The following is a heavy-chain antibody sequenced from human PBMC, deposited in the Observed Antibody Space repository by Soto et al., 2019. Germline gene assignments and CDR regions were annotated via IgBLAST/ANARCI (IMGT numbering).Heavy chain of an antibody. CDR3: ERSRDYYDSSDYSDY. J-gene: IGHJ4*02. CDR1: GGSISSSSYY. V-gene: IGHV4-39*01. D-gene: IGHD3-22*01. Sequence: ETLSLSCPVSGGSISSSSYYWGWIRQPPGKGLEWIGSIYYSGNTYYNPSLKSRVTISVDTSKNQFSLKLSSVTAADTAVYYCERSRDYYDSSDYSDYWGQGTLVTVSS. CDR2: IYYSGNT.